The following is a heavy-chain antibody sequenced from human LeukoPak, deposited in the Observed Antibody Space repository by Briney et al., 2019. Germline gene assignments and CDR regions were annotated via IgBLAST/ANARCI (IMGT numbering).Heavy chain of an antibody. CDR1: GFIFSHHG. J-gene: IGHJ4*01. CDR2: IWSDGTNR. Sequence: PGGSLRLSCAASGFIFSHHGMHWVRQAPGKGLEWVAVIWSDGTNRFYADSVKGRFTISRGNSQNTVFLQMNSLRVKDTAIYYCARDAQRGFDYSNSLKYWGHGTLVTVSS. V-gene: IGHV3-33*01. CDR3: ARDAQRGFDYSNSLKY. D-gene: IGHD4-11*01.